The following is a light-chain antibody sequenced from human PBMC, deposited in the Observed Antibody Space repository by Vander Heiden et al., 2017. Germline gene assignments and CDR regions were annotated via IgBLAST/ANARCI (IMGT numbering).Light chain of an antibody. CDR2: KAS. Sequence: DIQMTQSPSTLSASVGDRVTITCRASQSISNWLAGYQQKPGKAPKLLISKASSLQSGVPSRFSGSGSETEFTLTISSLQPDDFATYYCQQYNSFSWTFGQGTKVEIK. CDR1: QSISNW. J-gene: IGKJ1*01. V-gene: IGKV1-5*03. CDR3: QQYNSFSWT.